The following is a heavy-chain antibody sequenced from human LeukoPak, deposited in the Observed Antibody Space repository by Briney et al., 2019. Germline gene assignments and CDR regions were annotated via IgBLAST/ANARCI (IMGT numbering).Heavy chain of an antibody. CDR2: ISYDGSNK. D-gene: IGHD3-10*01. CDR3: AKDRGFSFASGSSELDY. Sequence: PGRSLRLSCAASGFTFSNYGMHWVPQAPGKGLEGVAVISYDGSNKYYADSVKGRITISRDNSKNTLYLQMNSLRAEDTAVYYCAKDRGFSFASGSSELDYWGQGTLVTVSS. CDR1: GFTFSNYG. V-gene: IGHV3-30*18. J-gene: IGHJ4*02.